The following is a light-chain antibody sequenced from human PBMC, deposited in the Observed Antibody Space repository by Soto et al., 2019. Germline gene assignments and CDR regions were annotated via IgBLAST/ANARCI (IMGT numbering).Light chain of an antibody. V-gene: IGKV1-5*03. CDR2: NAS. J-gene: IGKJ1*01. CDR1: QTISNW. Sequence: DIQMTQSPSTLSASVGDRVTITCRASQTISNWLAWYQQKPGKAPKILLYNASNLESGVPLRFSGNGSGTEFALTISSLQPDDFATYYCQQYNTYWTFGQGTKV. CDR3: QQYNTYWT.